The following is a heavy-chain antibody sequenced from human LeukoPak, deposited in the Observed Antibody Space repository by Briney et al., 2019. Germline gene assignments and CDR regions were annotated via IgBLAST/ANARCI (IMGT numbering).Heavy chain of an antibody. CDR1: GFTFSSYA. Sequence: GGSLRLSCAASGFTFSSYAMRWVRQAPGKGLEWVSGISGSGGSRDYADAVKGRFTISRDNSKNTLYLQMNSLRAEDTAVYYCARDGHSSGWHWYFDYWGQGTLVTVSS. V-gene: IGHV3-23*01. CDR2: ISGSGGSR. D-gene: IGHD6-19*01. J-gene: IGHJ4*02. CDR3: ARDGHSSGWHWYFDY.